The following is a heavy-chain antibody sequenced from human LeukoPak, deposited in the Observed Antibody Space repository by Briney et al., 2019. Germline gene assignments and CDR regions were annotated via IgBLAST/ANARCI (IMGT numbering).Heavy chain of an antibody. J-gene: IGHJ4*02. D-gene: IGHD3-22*01. CDR2: IIPIFGTA. V-gene: IGHV1-69*05. CDR1: GGTFSSYA. Sequence: ASVKVSCKASGGTFSSYAISWVRQAPGQGLEWMGGIIPIFGTANYAQKFQGRVTITTDESTSTAYMELSSLRSEDTAVYYCARDHGSHYYDSSEGLRYWGQGTLVTVSS. CDR3: ARDHGSHYYDSSEGLRY.